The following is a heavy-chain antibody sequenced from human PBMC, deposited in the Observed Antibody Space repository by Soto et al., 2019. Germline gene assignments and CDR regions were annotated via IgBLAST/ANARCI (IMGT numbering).Heavy chain of an antibody. Sequence: QVQLQESGPGLVKPSQTLSLTCTVSGGSISSGGYYWSWIRQHPGKGLEWIGYIYYSGSTYYNPSLKGRVTISVDTSKNQFSLKLSSVTAADTAVYYCARVRTTMRVVPYYFDYWGQGTLVTVSS. J-gene: IGHJ4*02. CDR3: ARVRTTMRVVPYYFDY. V-gene: IGHV4-31*03. CDR2: IYYSGST. D-gene: IGHD3-22*01. CDR1: GGSISSGGYY.